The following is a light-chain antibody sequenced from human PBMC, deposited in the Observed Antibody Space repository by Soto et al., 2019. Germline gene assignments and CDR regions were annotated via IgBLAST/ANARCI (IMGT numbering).Light chain of an antibody. J-gene: IGKJ1*01. V-gene: IGKV4-1*01. CDR2: WAS. CDR1: QRVLYSSNNKNY. Sequence: DIVMTQSPDSLAVSLGERATINCKSSQRVLYSSNNKNYLAWYQQKPGQPPKLLIYWASTRESGVPDRFSGSGSGTDFTLTISSLQAEDVAFYYCQQYFRPWTFGQGTKVEIK. CDR3: QQYFRPWT.